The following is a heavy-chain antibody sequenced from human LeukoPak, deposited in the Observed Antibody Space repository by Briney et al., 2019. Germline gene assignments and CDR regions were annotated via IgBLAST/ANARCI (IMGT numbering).Heavy chain of an antibody. V-gene: IGHV4-59*01. CDR1: GGSISSYY. CDR3: ARRDSSGYYRYPNWYFDL. Sequence: SETLSLTCTVSGGSISSYYWSWIRQPPGKGLEWIGYIYYSGSTNYNPSLKSRVTISVDTSKNQFSLKLSSVTAADTAVYYSARRDSSGYYRYPNWYFDLWGRGTLVTVSS. D-gene: IGHD3-22*01. J-gene: IGHJ2*01. CDR2: IYYSGST.